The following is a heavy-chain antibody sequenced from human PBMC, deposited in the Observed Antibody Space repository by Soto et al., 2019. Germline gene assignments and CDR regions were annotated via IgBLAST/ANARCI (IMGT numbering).Heavy chain of an antibody. CDR1: GGSISSYY. J-gene: IGHJ6*03. V-gene: IGHV4-59*01. D-gene: IGHD3-10*01. Sequence: SETLSLTCTVSGGSISSYYWSWIRQPPGKGLEWIGYIYYSGSTNYNPSLKSRVTISVDTSKNQFSLKLSSVTAADTAVYYCERDKRGWFGEYYYYYMDVWGKGTTVTVSS. CDR2: IYYSGST. CDR3: ERDKRGWFGEYYYYYMDV.